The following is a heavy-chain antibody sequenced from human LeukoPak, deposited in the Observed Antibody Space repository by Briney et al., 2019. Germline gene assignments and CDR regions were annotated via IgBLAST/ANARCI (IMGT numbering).Heavy chain of an antibody. V-gene: IGHV3-69-1*02. D-gene: IGHD6-13*01. Sequence: GGSLRLSCAASGFTFSDYSMNWVRQAPGKGLEWVAHIKSNIYYADSVKGRFTISRDNAKNLLYLQMNSLAADDTAVYYCARDDTSSWYQEYWGQGTLVTVSS. J-gene: IGHJ4*02. CDR2: IKSNI. CDR1: GFTFSDYS. CDR3: ARDDTSSWYQEY.